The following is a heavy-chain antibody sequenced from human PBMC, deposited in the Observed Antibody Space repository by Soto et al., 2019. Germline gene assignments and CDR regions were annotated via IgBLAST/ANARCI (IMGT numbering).Heavy chain of an antibody. D-gene: IGHD3-22*01. CDR1: GDSISSDY. CDR3: TTVGETYYYDSSGYCPFDY. CDR2: MYYTGTT. Sequence: SETLSLTCSVSGDSISSDYWSWIRQPPGKGLEWIGYMYYTGTTNYNPSLRSRVTISLDTSKKQFSLKLSSVTAADTAVYYCTTVGETYYYDSSGYCPFDYWGQGTLVTVSS. J-gene: IGHJ4*02. V-gene: IGHV4-59*01.